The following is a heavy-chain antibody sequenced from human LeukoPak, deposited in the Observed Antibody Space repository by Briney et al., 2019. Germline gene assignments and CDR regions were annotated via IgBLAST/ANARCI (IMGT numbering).Heavy chain of an antibody. J-gene: IGHJ6*03. CDR1: GFTVSSNY. CDR2: IYSGGST. D-gene: IGHD2-8*02. V-gene: IGHV3-66*01. Sequence: GGSLRLSCAASGFTVSSNYMSWVRQAPGKGLEWVSVIYSGGSTYYAGSVKGRFTISRDNSKNTLYLQMNSLRAEDTAVYYCASPTGYSFMDVWGQGTTVTVSS. CDR3: ASPTGYSFMDV.